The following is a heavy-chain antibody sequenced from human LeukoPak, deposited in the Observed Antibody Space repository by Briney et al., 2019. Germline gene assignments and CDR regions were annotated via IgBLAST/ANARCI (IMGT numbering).Heavy chain of an antibody. J-gene: IGHJ3*02. Sequence: GRSLRLSCAASGFTFSSYGMHWVRQAPGKGLEWVAVISYDGSNKYYADSVKGRFTISRDNSKNTLYLQMNSLRSEDTAVYYCARVASSWSDAFDIWGQGTMVTVSS. V-gene: IGHV3-30*03. CDR2: ISYDGSNK. D-gene: IGHD6-13*01. CDR1: GFTFSSYG. CDR3: ARVASSWSDAFDI.